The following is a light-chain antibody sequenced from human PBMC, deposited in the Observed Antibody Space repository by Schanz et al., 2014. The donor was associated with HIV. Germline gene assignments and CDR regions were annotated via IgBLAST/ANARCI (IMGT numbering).Light chain of an antibody. CDR1: SSDVGGYDY. CDR3: SSYTSSTTWV. CDR2: DVT. Sequence: QSALTQPASVSGSPGQSITISCTGDSSDVGGYDYVSWYQQHPGKAPKLIIYDVTKRPSGVSSRFSGSKSGNTASLTISGLQAEDEADYYCSSYTSSTTWVFGGGTKLTVL. V-gene: IGLV2-14*03. J-gene: IGLJ3*02.